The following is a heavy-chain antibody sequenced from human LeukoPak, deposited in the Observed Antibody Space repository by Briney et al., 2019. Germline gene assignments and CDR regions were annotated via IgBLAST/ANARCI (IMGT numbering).Heavy chain of an antibody. V-gene: IGHV4-59*12. Sequence: SETLSLTCTVSGGSISSYYWSWIRQPPGKGLEWIGYIYYSGSTNYNPSLKSRVTISVDTSKNQFSLKLSSVTAADTAVYYCARVRRITMIVVVITTQYYFDYWGQGTLVTVSS. CDR2: IYYSGST. CDR1: GGSISSYY. J-gene: IGHJ4*02. CDR3: ARVRRITMIVVVITTQYYFDY. D-gene: IGHD3-22*01.